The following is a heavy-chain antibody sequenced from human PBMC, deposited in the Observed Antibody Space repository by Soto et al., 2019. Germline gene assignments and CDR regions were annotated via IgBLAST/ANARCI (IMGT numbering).Heavy chain of an antibody. J-gene: IGHJ6*02. CDR1: GFTFSSCT. V-gene: IGHV3-21*01. CDR3: SGCSGGACHQNYGMDV. Sequence: EVHLVESGGGLVKPGGSLRLSCAVSGFTFSSCTMNWVRQAPGKGLEWVSSISPSTSHIYYADSVKGRFTISRDNAKNSXXXXXXXXXAEDTAVYYCSGCSGGACHQNYGMDVWGQGTTVTVSS. D-gene: IGHD2-15*01. CDR2: ISPSTSHI.